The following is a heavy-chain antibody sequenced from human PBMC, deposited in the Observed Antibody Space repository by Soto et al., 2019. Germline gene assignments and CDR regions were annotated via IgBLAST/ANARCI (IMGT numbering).Heavy chain of an antibody. CDR3: ARSTVTTLFGFVY. CDR2: IYYSGST. Sequence: PSETLSLTCTVSGGSISSSSYYWGWIRQPPGKGLEWIGSIYYSGSTYYNPSLKSRLTISLDSSENQFSLKLSSVTAADTAVYYCARSTVTTLFGFVYWGQGTLVTVSS. D-gene: IGHD4-17*01. CDR1: GGSISSSSYY. J-gene: IGHJ4*02. V-gene: IGHV4-39*07.